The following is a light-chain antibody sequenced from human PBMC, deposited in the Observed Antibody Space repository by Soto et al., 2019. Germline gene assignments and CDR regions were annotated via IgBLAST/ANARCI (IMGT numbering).Light chain of an antibody. CDR1: QSVSSSY. Sequence: EIVLTQSPGTLSLSPGEGATLSCRASQSVSSSYLVWYQQKPGQAPRLLIYGASSRATGIPDRFSGSGSGTDLTLTINRLEPEDFAVYYCEQYDKSITFGGGTKVDIK. CDR2: GAS. CDR3: EQYDKSIT. V-gene: IGKV3-20*01. J-gene: IGKJ4*01.